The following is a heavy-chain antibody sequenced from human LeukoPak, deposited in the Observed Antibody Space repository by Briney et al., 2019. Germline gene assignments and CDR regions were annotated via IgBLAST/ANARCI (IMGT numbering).Heavy chain of an antibody. D-gene: IGHD3-3*02. V-gene: IGHV3-74*01. CDR1: GFTFSSYW. CDR3: ARARPQNIFGVVHSSLDAFDI. CDR2: INSYGGST. Sequence: GGSLRLSCAASGFTFSSYWMHWVRQAPGKGLVWVSRINSYGGSTSYADPGKGRFTISRDNAKNTLYLQSNSLSAEETAVHYCARARPQNIFGVVHSSLDAFDIWGQGTMVTVSS. J-gene: IGHJ3*02.